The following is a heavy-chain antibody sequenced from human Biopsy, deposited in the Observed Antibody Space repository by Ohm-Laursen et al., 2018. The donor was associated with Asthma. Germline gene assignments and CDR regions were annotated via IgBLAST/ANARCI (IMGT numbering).Heavy chain of an antibody. CDR2: VYYSGST. CDR3: ARGVDRVTGLLDHFDS. CDR1: GGSINNFY. Sequence: VTLSLTCSVSGGSINNFYWSWIRQPPGKGLVSIGHVYYSGSTNYNPSLKSRFTISIDASKNQFSLKLTSVTAADTAVYYCARGVDRVTGLLDHFDSWGQGTLVTVSS. D-gene: IGHD2-21*02. V-gene: IGHV4-59*01. J-gene: IGHJ4*02.